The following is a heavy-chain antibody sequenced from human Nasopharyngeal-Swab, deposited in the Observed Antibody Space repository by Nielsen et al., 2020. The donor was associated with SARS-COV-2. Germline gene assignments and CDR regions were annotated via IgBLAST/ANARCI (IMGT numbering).Heavy chain of an antibody. CDR3: ARVVVGTGGYYYYMDV. V-gene: IGHV4-59*01. CDR1: AGSISSYY. Sequence: PESRSLDWTVFAGSISSYYWSWIRQPPGKVLEWIGYIYYSGSTNYNPSLKSRVTISVDTSKNQFSLKLSSVTAADTAVYYCARVVVGTGGYYYYMDVWGKGTTVTVSS. J-gene: IGHJ6*03. CDR2: IYYSGST. D-gene: IGHD2-21*01.